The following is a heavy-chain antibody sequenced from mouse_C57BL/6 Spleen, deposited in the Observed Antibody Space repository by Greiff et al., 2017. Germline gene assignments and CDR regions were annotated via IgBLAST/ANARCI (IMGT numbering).Heavy chain of an antibody. V-gene: IGHV3-6*01. CDR1: GYSITSGYY. Sequence: EVKLVESGPGLVKPSQSLSLTCSVTGYSITSGYYWNWIRQFPGNKLEWMGYISYDGSNNYNPSLKNRISITRDTSKNQFFLKLNSVTTEDTATYYCARGGPSYWYFDVWGTGTTVTVSS. CDR3: ARGGPSYWYFDV. J-gene: IGHJ1*03. CDR2: ISYDGSN.